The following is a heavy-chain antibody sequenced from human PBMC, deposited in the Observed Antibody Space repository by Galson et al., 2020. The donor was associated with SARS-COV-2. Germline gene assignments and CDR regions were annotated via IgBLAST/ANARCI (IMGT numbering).Heavy chain of an antibody. J-gene: IGHJ4*02. CDR2: ISSSSSYT. CDR3: ARADSSGWPDYYFDY. D-gene: IGHD6-19*01. V-gene: IGHV3-11*05. Sequence: GGSLRLSCAASGFTFSDYYMSWIRQAPGKGLEWVSYISSSSSYTYYADSVKGRFTISRDNSKNTLYLQMNSMRAEDTAVYYCARADSSGWPDYYFDYWGQGTLVTVSS. CDR1: GFTFSDYY.